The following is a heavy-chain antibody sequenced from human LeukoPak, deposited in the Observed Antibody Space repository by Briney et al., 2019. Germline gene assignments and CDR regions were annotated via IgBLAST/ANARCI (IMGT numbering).Heavy chain of an antibody. V-gene: IGHV1-69*13. J-gene: IGHJ4*02. CDR1: GYTFTSYG. CDR2: IIPIFGTA. Sequence: SVKVSCKASGYTFTSYGISWVRQAPGQGLEWMGGIIPIFGTANYAQKFQGRVTITADESTSTAYMELSSLRSEDTAVYYCATNPQDSYYFDYWGQGTLVTVSS. CDR3: ATNPQDSYYFDY. D-gene: IGHD2-15*01.